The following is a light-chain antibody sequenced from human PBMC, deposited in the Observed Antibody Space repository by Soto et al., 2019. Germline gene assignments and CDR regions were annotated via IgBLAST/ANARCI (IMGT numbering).Light chain of an antibody. CDR1: QSVSSY. CDR2: DAS. Sequence: EIVLTQSPATLSLSPGERATLSCRASQSVSSYLSWYQQKPGQAPRLLIYDASTRATGIPARFSGSGSGTDFILPISSLEPEDFAVYYCQQRSNWPPGTFGGGTKVEIK. J-gene: IGKJ4*01. V-gene: IGKV3-11*01. CDR3: QQRSNWPPGT.